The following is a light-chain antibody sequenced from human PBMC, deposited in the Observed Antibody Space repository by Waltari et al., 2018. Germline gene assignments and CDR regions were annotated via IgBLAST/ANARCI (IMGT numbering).Light chain of an antibody. CDR3: QQRYKWPLT. Sequence: SCRASQSVSTYLAWYQRRPGQPPRLLIYDSSSRATGIPARFSGSGSETDFTLTISSLEPEDFAVYYCQQRYKWPLTFGGGSKVEI. V-gene: IGKV3-11*01. CDR1: QSVSTY. CDR2: DSS. J-gene: IGKJ4*01.